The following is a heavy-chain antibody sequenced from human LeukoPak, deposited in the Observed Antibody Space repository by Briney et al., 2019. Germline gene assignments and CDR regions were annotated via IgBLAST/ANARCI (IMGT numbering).Heavy chain of an antibody. CDR1: GYTFTNYG. J-gene: IGHJ1*01. V-gene: IGHV1-3*04. CDR2: INTGNGNT. Sequence: GASVKVACKTSGYTFTNYGMHWVRQAPRQSPEWMGWINTGNGNTKSSQKFQDRVTLTRDTSASTAYMELKSLSSEDTAVYYCARVPLDDASRHYYPHWGQGTLVTVSS. CDR3: ARVPLDDASRHYYPH. D-gene: IGHD3-10*01.